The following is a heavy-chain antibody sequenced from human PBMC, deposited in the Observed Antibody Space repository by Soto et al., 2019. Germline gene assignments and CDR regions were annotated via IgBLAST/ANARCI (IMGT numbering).Heavy chain of an antibody. J-gene: IGHJ4*02. CDR3: ARMRQGANDY. CDR1: GGSFSGYY. Sequence: TSETLSLTCAVYGGSFSGYYWSWIRQPPGKGLEWIGEINHSGSTNYNPSLKSRVTISVDTSKNQFSLKLSSVTAADTAVYYCARMRQGANDYWGQGTLVTVSS. CDR2: INHSGST. V-gene: IGHV4-34*01.